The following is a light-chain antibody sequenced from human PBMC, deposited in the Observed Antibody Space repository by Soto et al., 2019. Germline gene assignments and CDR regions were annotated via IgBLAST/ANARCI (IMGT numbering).Light chain of an antibody. CDR2: RTS. J-gene: IGKJ1*01. CDR3: QEYNGRSS. Sequence: EGVTTQSPATLSVSPGERATLSCRASQNVGGDLAWYQQKPGQAPRPLIYRTSTRANGTPVRFSGSGSGTEFTLTISSLQSEDFAVYYCQEYNGRSSFGQGTKVEMK. V-gene: IGKV3-15*01. CDR1: QNVGGD.